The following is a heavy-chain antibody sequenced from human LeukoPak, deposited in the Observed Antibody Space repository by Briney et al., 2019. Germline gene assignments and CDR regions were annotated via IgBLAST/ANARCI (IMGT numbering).Heavy chain of an antibody. D-gene: IGHD1-26*01. Sequence: SETLSLTCSVSGSSINSLYYWGWVRQTPGKGLEWMGGIFHTGDTHYNPSLKSRVNISLDSSKRHFSLRLSSLTAADTAVYYCASELGTSYYYYYGMDVWGQGTTVIVSS. CDR3: ASELGTSYYYYYGMDV. CDR1: GSSINSLYY. V-gene: IGHV4-38-2*02. CDR2: IFHTGDT. J-gene: IGHJ6*02.